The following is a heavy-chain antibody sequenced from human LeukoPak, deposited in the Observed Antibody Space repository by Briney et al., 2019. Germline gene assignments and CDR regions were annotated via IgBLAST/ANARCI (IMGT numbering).Heavy chain of an antibody. Sequence: GGSLRLSCAASGFPFSSYWMSWVRQAPGKGLEWVANIKQDGSEKYYVDSVKGRFTISRDNAKNSLYLQMNSLRAEDTAVYYCARDPEYGDYDLYYFDYWGQGTLVTVSS. V-gene: IGHV3-7*01. CDR2: IKQDGSEK. D-gene: IGHD4-17*01. J-gene: IGHJ4*02. CDR3: ARDPEYGDYDLYYFDY. CDR1: GFPFSSYW.